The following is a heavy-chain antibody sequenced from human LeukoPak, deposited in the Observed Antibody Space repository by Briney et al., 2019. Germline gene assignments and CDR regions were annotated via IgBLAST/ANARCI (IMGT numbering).Heavy chain of an antibody. CDR3: AKDYVPAAIPGPNWFDP. J-gene: IGHJ5*02. CDR1: GFTFSSYA. D-gene: IGHD2-2*02. V-gene: IGHV3-30*04. Sequence: GGSLRLSCAASGFTFSSYAMHWVRQAPGKGLEWVAVISYDGSNKYYADSVKGRFTISRDNSKNTLYLQMNSLRAEDTAVYYCAKDYVPAAIPGPNWFDPWGQGTLVTVSS. CDR2: ISYDGSNK.